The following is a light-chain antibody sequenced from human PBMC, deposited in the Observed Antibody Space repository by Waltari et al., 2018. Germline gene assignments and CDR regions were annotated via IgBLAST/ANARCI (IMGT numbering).Light chain of an antibody. CDR3: QQSYSTPRT. CDR2: WAS. V-gene: IGKV4-1*01. Sequence: DIVMTQSPDSLAVSLGERATINCKSSQSVLYSSNNQNYLAWFQQKPGQPPHLLIYWASTRESGVPDRFSGSGSGTDFTLTISSLQPEDFATYYCQQSYSTPRTFGQGTKVEIK. J-gene: IGKJ1*01. CDR1: QSVLYSSNNQNY.